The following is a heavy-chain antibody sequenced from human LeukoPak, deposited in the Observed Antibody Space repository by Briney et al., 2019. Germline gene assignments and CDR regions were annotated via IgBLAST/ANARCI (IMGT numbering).Heavy chain of an antibody. CDR2: IYPGDSDT. D-gene: IGHD5-18*01. J-gene: IGHJ6*03. V-gene: IGHV5-51*01. Sequence: GESLKISCKGSGYSFTSYWIGWVRQMPGKGLEWMGLIYPGDSDTRYSPSFQGQVTISADKSISTAYLQWSSLKASDTAMYYCAGPRGYSYGYYYMDVWGKGTTVTVSS. CDR1: GYSFTSYW. CDR3: AGPRGYSYGYYYMDV.